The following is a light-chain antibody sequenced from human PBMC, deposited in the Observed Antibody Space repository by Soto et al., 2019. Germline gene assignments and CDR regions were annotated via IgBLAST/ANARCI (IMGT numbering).Light chain of an antibody. V-gene: IGKV3-15*01. Sequence: EIVMMQSPATLSVSPGERVTLSCRASQSVSTTLAWYQQKPGQAPRLLIYEASTRATGIPARFSGSGSGTEFTLTISSLQSEDSALYYCQQYNNWPSAFGGGTKVEIK. CDR1: QSVSTT. CDR2: EAS. J-gene: IGKJ4*01. CDR3: QQYNNWPSA.